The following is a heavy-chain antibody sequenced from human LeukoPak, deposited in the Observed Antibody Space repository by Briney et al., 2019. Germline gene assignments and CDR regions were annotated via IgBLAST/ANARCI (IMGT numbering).Heavy chain of an antibody. CDR2: IAHDGTT. J-gene: IGHJ4*02. Sequence: PSGTLSLTCGASGGSIDITNYWSWVRQAPGKGLEWIGVIAHDGTTNYNPSLRSRVAMSFDRVNNQFSLSLTSVTAADTAVYYCAREDRPYCPFAYWGQGVLVTVSS. V-gene: IGHV4-4*02. CDR3: AREDRPYCPFAY. CDR1: GGSIDITNY. D-gene: IGHD1-26*01.